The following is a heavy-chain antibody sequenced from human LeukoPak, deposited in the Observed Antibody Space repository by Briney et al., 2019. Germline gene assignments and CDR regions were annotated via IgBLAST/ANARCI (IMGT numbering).Heavy chain of an antibody. J-gene: IGHJ4*02. Sequence: SETLSLTCTVSGGSTSSYYWSWIRQPPGKGLEWIGYIYYSGSTNYNPSLKSRVTISVDTSKNQSSLKLSSVTAAATAVYYCASGYGSGSQPFDYWGQGTLVTVSS. CDR1: GGSTSSYY. CDR2: IYYSGST. V-gene: IGHV4-59*01. CDR3: ASGYGSGSQPFDY. D-gene: IGHD3-10*01.